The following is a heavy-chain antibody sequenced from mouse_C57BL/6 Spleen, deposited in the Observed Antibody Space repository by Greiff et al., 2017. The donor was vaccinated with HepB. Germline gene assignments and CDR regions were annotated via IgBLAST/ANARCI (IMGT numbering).Heavy chain of an antibody. Sequence: EVKVVESGGGLVQSGRSLRLSCATSGFTFSDFYMEWVRQAPGKGLEWIAASRNKANDYTTEYSASVKGRFIVSRDTSQSILYLQMNALRAEDTAIYYCARDAEVTTVVAHWYFDVWGTGTTVTVSS. CDR3: ARDAEVTTVVAHWYFDV. J-gene: IGHJ1*03. V-gene: IGHV7-1*01. CDR2: SRNKANDYTT. CDR1: GFTFSDFY. D-gene: IGHD1-1*01.